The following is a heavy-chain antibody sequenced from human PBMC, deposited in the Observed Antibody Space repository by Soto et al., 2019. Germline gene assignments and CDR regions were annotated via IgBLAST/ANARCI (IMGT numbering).Heavy chain of an antibody. Sequence: SETLSLTCTVSGGSISSGGYYWSWIRQHPGKGLEWIGYIYYSGSTYYNPSLKSRVTISVDTSKNQFSLKLSSVTAADTAVYYCARGSGSYHDRYYYGMDVWGQGTTVTVSS. V-gene: IGHV4-31*03. CDR3: ARGSGSYHDRYYYGMDV. CDR1: GGSISSGGYY. D-gene: IGHD1-26*01. CDR2: IYYSGST. J-gene: IGHJ6*02.